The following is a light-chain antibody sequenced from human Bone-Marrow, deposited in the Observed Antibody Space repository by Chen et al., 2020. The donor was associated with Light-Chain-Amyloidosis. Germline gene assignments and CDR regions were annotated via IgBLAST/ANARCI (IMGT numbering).Light chain of an antibody. CDR1: QSIANF. Sequence: DIPMTQSPSSLSASVGDRVTITCRASQSIANFLNWYQQKPGKAPNLLIYDASSLQSGVPSRFRGSGSGTDFTLTINTLQPEDSATYFCQQSYGMPRSFGGGTKVEIK. V-gene: IGKV1-39*01. J-gene: IGKJ4*01. CDR2: DAS. CDR3: QQSYGMPRS.